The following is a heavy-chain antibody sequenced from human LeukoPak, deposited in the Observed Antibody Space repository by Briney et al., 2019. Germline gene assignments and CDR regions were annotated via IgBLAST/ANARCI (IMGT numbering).Heavy chain of an antibody. CDR1: GFIFSSYG. CDR2: IRYDGSKK. J-gene: IGHJ3*02. Sequence: PGGSLRLSCAASGFIFSSYGMHWVRQAPGKGLEWVAFIRYDGSKKYYADSVKGRFTISRDNAKNSLYLQMNSLRAEDTAVYYCAREYGDYVAFDIWGQGTMVTVSS. V-gene: IGHV3-30*02. CDR3: AREYGDYVAFDI. D-gene: IGHD4-17*01.